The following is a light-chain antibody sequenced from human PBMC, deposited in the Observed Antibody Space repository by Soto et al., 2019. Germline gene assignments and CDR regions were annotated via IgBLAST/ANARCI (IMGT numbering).Light chain of an antibody. V-gene: IGLV2-14*01. CDR2: DVS. Sequence: QSVLTQPASVSGSPGQSITISCTGTSSDVGGYNYVSWYQQHPGKAPKLMIYDVSNRPSGVSSRFSASKSGNTASLTISGLQAEDEADYSCCYFTSTRTPYVFGTGNKVTVL. CDR3: CYFTSTRTPYV. CDR1: SSDVGGYNY. J-gene: IGLJ1*01.